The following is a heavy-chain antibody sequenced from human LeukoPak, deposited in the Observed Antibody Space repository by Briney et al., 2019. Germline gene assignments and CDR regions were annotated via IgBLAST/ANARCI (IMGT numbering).Heavy chain of an antibody. D-gene: IGHD7-27*01. CDR1: GSTFSSYT. V-gene: IGHV3-23*01. J-gene: IGHJ4*02. Sequence: GGSLRLSCAASGSTFSSYTMSWVRQAPGKGLEWVSTITTSDGNTYYADSVKGRFTVSRDNSKNTLFLQMNSLRAEDTAVYYCAKDGGLWVSAHWGDSWGRGTLVTVSS. CDR3: AKDGGLWVSAHWGDS. CDR2: ITTSDGNT.